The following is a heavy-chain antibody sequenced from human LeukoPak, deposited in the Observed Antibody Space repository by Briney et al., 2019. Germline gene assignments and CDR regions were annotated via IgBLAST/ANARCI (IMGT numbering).Heavy chain of an antibody. V-gene: IGHV3-30*04. CDR1: GFTFSSYA. D-gene: IGHD6-19*01. CDR2: ISYDGSNK. Sequence: PGGSLRLSCAASGFTFSSYAMHWVRQAPGKGLEWVAVISYDGSNKYYADSVKGRFTISRDNSKNTLYLQMNSLRAEDTAVYYCARDAGIAVAIDYWGQGTLVTVSS. CDR3: ARDAGIAVAIDY. J-gene: IGHJ4*02.